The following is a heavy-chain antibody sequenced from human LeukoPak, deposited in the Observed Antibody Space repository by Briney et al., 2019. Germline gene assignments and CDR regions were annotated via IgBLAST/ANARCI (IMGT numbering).Heavy chain of an antibody. CDR2: IYTSGST. CDR1: GGSISSYY. D-gene: IGHD3-10*01. Sequence: SETLSLTCTVSGGSISSYYWNWIRQPAGKGLEWIGRIYTSGSTNYNPSLKSRVTMSVDTSKNQFSLKLSSVTAADTAVYYCARDSACYYGSGSLGHFDYWGQGTLVTVSS. CDR3: ARDSACYYGSGSLGHFDY. J-gene: IGHJ4*02. V-gene: IGHV4-4*07.